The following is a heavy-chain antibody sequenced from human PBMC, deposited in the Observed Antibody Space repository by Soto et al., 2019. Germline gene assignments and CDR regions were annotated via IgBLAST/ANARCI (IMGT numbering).Heavy chain of an antibody. CDR2: IQSGGST. V-gene: IGHV3-66*01. D-gene: IGHD2-15*01. CDR3: TRDDVHCSGGRCYGVPMYV. J-gene: IGHJ6*04. Sequence: EVQLVESGGGLVQPGGSLRLSCAASGFTVSSKYMSWVRQAPGKGLEWVSLIQSGGSTYYAGSVKGRFTISRDNSENMLSLQINSLRVEDTAVYYWTRDDVHCSGGRCYGVPMYVWGKGTTVTVSA. CDR1: GFTVSSKY.